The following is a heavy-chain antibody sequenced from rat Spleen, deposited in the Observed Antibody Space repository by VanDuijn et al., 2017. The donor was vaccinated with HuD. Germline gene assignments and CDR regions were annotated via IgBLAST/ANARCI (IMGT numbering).Heavy chain of an antibody. V-gene: IGHV5-58*01. Sequence: EVQLVESGGGLVQPGSPLKLSCAASGFTFSRYWMYWIRQAPGKGLECVSSINPDGGSTYYPDSVKGRFTISRDNAQNTVYLQMNSLRSEDTATYYCAKRDYDGYYPFAYWGQGTLVTVSS. CDR1: GFTFSRYW. J-gene: IGHJ3*01. D-gene: IGHD1-12*03. CDR2: INPDGGST. CDR3: AKRDYDGYYPFAY.